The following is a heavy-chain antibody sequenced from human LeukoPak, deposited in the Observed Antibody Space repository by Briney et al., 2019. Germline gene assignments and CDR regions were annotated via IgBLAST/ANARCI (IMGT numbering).Heavy chain of an antibody. D-gene: IGHD6-19*01. CDR3: ARLLLSSGSLYYFDY. V-gene: IGHV5-51*01. J-gene: IGHJ4*02. CDR2: IYPGDSDT. CDR1: GYSFTSYW. Sequence: GESLQISCKGSGYSFTSYWIGWVRQLPGKGLEWMGIIYPGDSDTRYSPSFQGQVTISADKSISTAYLQWSSLKASDTAMYYCARLLLSSGSLYYFDYWGQGTLVTVSS.